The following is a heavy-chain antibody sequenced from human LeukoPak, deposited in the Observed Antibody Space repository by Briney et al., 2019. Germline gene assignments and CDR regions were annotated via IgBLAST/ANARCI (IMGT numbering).Heavy chain of an antibody. CDR2: IGTAGDT. J-gene: IGHJ4*02. CDR3: ARDATYYYDSSGYYAFDY. D-gene: IGHD3-22*01. CDR1: GFTFSSYD. V-gene: IGHV3-13*01. Sequence: GGSLRLTCAASGFTFSSYDMHWVGQATGKGLERVSAIGTAGDTYYPGSVKGRFTISRDNAKNSLYLQMNSLRAEDTAVYYCARDATYYYDSSGYYAFDYWGQGTLVTVSS.